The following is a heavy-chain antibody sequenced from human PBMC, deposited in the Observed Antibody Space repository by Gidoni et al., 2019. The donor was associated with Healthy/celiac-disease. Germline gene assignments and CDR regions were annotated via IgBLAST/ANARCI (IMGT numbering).Heavy chain of an antibody. CDR3: LYSSSGDFDY. CDR2: IKSKGNSYAT. J-gene: IGHJ4*02. CDR1: GITFSGSA. Sequence: EVQLVESGGGWVQPGGSLKLSCAASGITFSGSAMHWVRQASGEGLEWVGRIKSKGNSYATAYAASVKGRFTISRDDSKNTAYLQMNSLKTEDTAVYYCLYSSSGDFDYWGQGTLATVSS. V-gene: IGHV3-73*01. D-gene: IGHD6-13*01.